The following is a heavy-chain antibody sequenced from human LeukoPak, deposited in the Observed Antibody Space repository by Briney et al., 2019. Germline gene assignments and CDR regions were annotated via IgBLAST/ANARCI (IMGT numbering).Heavy chain of an antibody. V-gene: IGHV4-39*01. Sequence: SETLSLTCTVSGDSISTSGYDWGWIRQAAGKGLEWIGSIFYSGSTYDNPSLKSRVTISVDTSKNQFSLKLSSVTAADTAVYYCAGRRYGNQFDPWGQGTLVTVSS. CDR3: AGRRYGNQFDP. CDR1: GDSISTSGYD. J-gene: IGHJ5*02. D-gene: IGHD4-17*01. CDR2: IFYSGST.